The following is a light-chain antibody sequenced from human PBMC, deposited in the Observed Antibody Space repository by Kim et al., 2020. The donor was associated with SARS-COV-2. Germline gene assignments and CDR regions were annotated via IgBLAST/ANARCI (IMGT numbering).Light chain of an antibody. V-gene: IGLV2-8*01. CDR3: SSYAGSSNYV. CDR1: SSDIGNYNY. J-gene: IGLJ3*02. CDR2: EVT. Sequence: QSALTQPPSASGSPGQPVTISCTGTSSDIGNYNYVSWYQQHPGKAPKLMIYEVTKRPSGVPDRFSGSKSGNTASLTVSGLQAEDEADYYCSSYAGSSNYVFGGGTKLTVL.